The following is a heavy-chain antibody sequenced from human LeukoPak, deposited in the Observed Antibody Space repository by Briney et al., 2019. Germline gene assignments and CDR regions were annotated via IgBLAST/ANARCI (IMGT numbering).Heavy chain of an antibody. CDR2: INHSGST. CDR1: GGSFSGYY. V-gene: IGHV4-34*01. D-gene: IGHD2-15*01. J-gene: IGHJ6*02. Sequence: SETLSLTCAVYGGSFSGYYWSWIRQPPGKGLEWIGEINHSGSTNYNPSLKSRVTISVDTSKNQFSLKLSSVTAADTAVYYCASSLFCSGGSCYLPREGYYGMDVWGQGTTVTVSS. CDR3: ASSLFCSGGSCYLPREGYYGMDV.